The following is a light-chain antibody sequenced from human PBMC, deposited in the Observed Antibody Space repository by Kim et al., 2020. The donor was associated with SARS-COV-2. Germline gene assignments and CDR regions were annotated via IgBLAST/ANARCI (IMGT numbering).Light chain of an antibody. V-gene: IGKV3-15*01. J-gene: IGKJ4*01. CDR3: QKYNNWPPLT. CDR1: QSVSSN. Sequence: EIVMTQSPATLSVSPGERATLSCRASQSVSSNLAWYQQKPGQAPRLLIYGASTRATGIPARFSGSGSGTEFTLTISSLQSEDFAVYYCQKYNNWPPLTFGGGTKMDIK. CDR2: GAS.